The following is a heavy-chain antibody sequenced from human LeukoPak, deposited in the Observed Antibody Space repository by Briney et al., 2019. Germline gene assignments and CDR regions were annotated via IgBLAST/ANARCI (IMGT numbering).Heavy chain of an antibody. V-gene: IGHV1-69*01. CDR2: IIPIFGTA. Sequence: SVKVSCKASGGTFSSYAISWVRQAPGQGLEWMGGIIPIFGTANYAQKFQGRVTITADESTSTAYMELSSLRSEDTAVYYCARAMYYYGSGSYGSFDYWGQGTLVTVSS. CDR1: GGTFSSYA. J-gene: IGHJ4*02. CDR3: ARAMYYYGSGSYGSFDY. D-gene: IGHD3-10*01.